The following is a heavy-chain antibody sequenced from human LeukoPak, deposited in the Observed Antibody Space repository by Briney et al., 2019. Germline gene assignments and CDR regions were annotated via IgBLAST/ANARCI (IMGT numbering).Heavy chain of an antibody. Sequence: SETLSLTCTVSGYSISSGYYWGWIRQPPGKGLEWIGSIYHSGSTYYNPSLKSRVTISVDTSKNQFSLKLSSVTAADTAVYYCARVVSGSSGGFDYWGQGTLVTVSS. CDR2: IYHSGST. CDR1: GYSISSGYY. V-gene: IGHV4-38-2*02. CDR3: ARVVSGSSGGFDY. D-gene: IGHD6-6*01. J-gene: IGHJ4*02.